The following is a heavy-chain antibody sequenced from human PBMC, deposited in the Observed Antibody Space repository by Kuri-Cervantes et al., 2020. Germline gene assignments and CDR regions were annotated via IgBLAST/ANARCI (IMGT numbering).Heavy chain of an antibody. J-gene: IGHJ4*02. Sequence: GGSLRLSCAASGFTFDDYAMHWVRQAPGKGLEWVSGISGSGGSTYYADSVKGRFTISRDNSKNMLYLQMNSLRAEDTAVYYCAKDMRGRGLLLPDYWGQGTLVTVSS. D-gene: IGHD2-21*01. CDR1: GFTFDDYA. V-gene: IGHV3-23*01. CDR3: AKDMRGRGLLLPDY. CDR2: ISGSGGST.